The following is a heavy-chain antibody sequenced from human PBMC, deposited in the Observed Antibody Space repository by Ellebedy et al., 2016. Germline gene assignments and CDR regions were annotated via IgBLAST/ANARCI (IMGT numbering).Heavy chain of an antibody. CDR2: IYYSGST. CDR1: GGSISSSSYY. Sequence: SETLSLXXTVSGGSISSSSYYWGWIRQPPGKGLEWIGSIYYSGSTYYNPSLKSRVTISVDTSKNQFSLKLSSVTAADTAVYYCARDRVAVAVRYYYYGMDVWGQGTTVTVSS. CDR3: ARDRVAVAVRYYYYGMDV. V-gene: IGHV4-39*07. J-gene: IGHJ6*02. D-gene: IGHD6-19*01.